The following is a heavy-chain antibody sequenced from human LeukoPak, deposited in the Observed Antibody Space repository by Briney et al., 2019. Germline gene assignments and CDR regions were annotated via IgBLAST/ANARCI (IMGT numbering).Heavy chain of an antibody. D-gene: IGHD3-10*01. CDR1: GGSISSGSYC. Sequence: SETLSLTCTVSGGSISSGSYCWSWIRQPAGKGLEWIGHIYNSGSTNYNPSLKSRVTISVDTSKNQFSLKLSSVTAADTAIYYCARGGYYGSRNDFRFDPWGQGTLVTVSS. J-gene: IGHJ5*02. CDR2: IYNSGST. CDR3: ARGGYYGSRNDFRFDP. V-gene: IGHV4-61*09.